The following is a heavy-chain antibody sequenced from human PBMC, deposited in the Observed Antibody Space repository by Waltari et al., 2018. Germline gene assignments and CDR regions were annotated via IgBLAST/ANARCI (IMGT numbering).Heavy chain of an antibody. CDR2: IIPIFGTA. D-gene: IGHD3-3*01. V-gene: IGHV1-69*14. CDR3: ASRPYDFWSGYYINYFDY. J-gene: IGHJ4*02. CDR1: GGTFSRYA. Sequence: QVQLVQSGAEVKKPGSSVKVSCKASGGTFSRYAISWVRQAPGQGLEWMGGIIPIFGTANYAQKFQGRVTITADKSTSTAYMELSSLRSEDTAVYYCASRPYDFWSGYYINYFDYWGQGTLVTVSS.